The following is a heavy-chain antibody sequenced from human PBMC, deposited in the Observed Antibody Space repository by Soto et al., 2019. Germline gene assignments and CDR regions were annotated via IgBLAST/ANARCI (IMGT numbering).Heavy chain of an antibody. D-gene: IGHD2-2*01. Sequence: EVQLVESGGGLVQPGGSLRLSCAASGFTFSSYWMSWARQAPGKGLEWVANIKEDGNEKYYVESVKGRFTISRDNVEKSLFLQMNSLRAEDTAVYYCGRGYAGLDYWGQGTLVTVSS. J-gene: IGHJ4*02. CDR3: GRGYAGLDY. CDR1: GFTFSSYW. V-gene: IGHV3-7*03. CDR2: IKEDGNEK.